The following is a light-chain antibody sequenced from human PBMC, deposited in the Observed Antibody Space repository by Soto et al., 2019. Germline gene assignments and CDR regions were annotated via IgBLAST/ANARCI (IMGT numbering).Light chain of an antibody. CDR2: GAS. J-gene: IGKJ1*01. V-gene: IGKV3-20*01. CDR3: QQYGSSPRT. CDR1: QSVSSSY. Sequence: EIVLTQSPGTLSLSTRERATISCRASQSVSSSYLAWYQQKPGQAPRLLIYGASSRATGIPDRFSGSGSGTDFTLTISRLEPEDFAVYYCQQYGSSPRTFGQGTKVDIK.